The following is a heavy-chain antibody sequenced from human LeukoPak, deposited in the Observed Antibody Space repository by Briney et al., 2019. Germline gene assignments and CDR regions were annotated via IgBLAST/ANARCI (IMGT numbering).Heavy chain of an antibody. J-gene: IGHJ4*02. CDR1: GFTFSSYW. CDR2: IKQDGSEK. D-gene: IGHD3-16*01. CDR3: ARDNPFGGY. V-gene: IGHV3-7*03. Sequence: GGSLRLSCAASGFTFSSYWMSWVRQAPGKGLEWVANIKQDGSEKNYVDSVKGRFTISRDNAKDSLYLQMNRLRVEDTAVYFCARDNPFGGYWGQGTLVTVSS.